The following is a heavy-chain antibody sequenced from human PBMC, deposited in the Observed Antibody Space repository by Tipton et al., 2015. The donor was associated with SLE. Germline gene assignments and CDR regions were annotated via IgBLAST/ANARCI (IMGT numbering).Heavy chain of an antibody. V-gene: IGHV3-23*01. CDR2: ISGSGGST. J-gene: IGHJ4*02. CDR1: GFTFSSYA. D-gene: IGHD1-1*01. CDR3: AKWEERGYYFDY. Sequence: SLRLSCAASGFTFSSYAMSWVRQAPGKGLEWVSAISGSGGSTYYADSVKGRFTISRDNSKNTLYLQMNSLRAEDTAVYYCAKWEERGYYFDYWGQGTLVTVSS.